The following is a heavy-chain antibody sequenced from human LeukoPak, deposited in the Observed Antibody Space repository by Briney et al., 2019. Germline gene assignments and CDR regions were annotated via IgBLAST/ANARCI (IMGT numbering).Heavy chain of an antibody. D-gene: IGHD6-19*01. CDR1: GDSISTYY. CDR3: ARTGRPNNSGWYRWFDP. V-gene: IGHV4-4*09. Sequence: PSETLSLTCTVSGDSISTYYWSWIRQPPGKGLEWIGCICNSGGTNYNPSLKSRVTISVDTSKNQFSLNLSSVTAADTAVYYCARTGRPNNSGWYRWFDPWGQGTLVTVSS. CDR2: ICNSGGT. J-gene: IGHJ5*02.